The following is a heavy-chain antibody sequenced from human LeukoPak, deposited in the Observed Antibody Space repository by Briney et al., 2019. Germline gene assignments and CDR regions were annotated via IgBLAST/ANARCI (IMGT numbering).Heavy chain of an antibody. CDR3: ARLKKRGYSYGYSGVGAFDI. V-gene: IGHV4-59*01. CDR1: GGSISSYY. Sequence: SETLSLTCTVSGGSISSYYWSWIRQPPGKGLEWIGYIYYSGSTNYNPSLKSRVTISVDTSKNQFSLKLSSVTAADTAVYYCARLKKRGYSYGYSGVGAFDIWGQGTMVTVSS. J-gene: IGHJ3*02. CDR2: IYYSGST. D-gene: IGHD5-18*01.